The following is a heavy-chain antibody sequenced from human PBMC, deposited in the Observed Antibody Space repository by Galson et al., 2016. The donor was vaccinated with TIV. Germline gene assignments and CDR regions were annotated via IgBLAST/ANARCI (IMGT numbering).Heavy chain of an antibody. CDR1: GFTFRPFA. V-gene: IGHV3-23*01. CDR2: ITGSGGAT. J-gene: IGHJ4*02. D-gene: IGHD2-2*01. Sequence: SLRLSCAVSGFTFRPFAMSWVRQAPGKGLEWVSTITGSGGATFYADSVKGRFTVSRDNSKDKLYMLLNSLRAEDTALYYCAKNKGPGAYQVYSFDYWGQGTLVTVSP. CDR3: AKNKGPGAYQVYSFDY.